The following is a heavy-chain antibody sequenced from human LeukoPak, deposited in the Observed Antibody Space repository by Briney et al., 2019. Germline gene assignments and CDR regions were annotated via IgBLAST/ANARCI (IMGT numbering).Heavy chain of an antibody. J-gene: IGHJ4*02. Sequence: SETLSLTCTVSGGSISNYYWSWIRQPAGKGLEWIGRIHASGSTNYNPSLKSRVTTSVDTSKSQFSLKLSSVTAADTAVYYCARQETGQWDYWGQGTLVTVSS. CDR3: ARQETGQWDY. CDR1: GGSISNYY. CDR2: IHASGST. D-gene: IGHD3-9*01. V-gene: IGHV4-4*07.